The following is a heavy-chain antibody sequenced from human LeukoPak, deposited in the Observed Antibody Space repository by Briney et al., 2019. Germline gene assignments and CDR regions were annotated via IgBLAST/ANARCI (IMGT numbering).Heavy chain of an antibody. J-gene: IGHJ3*02. D-gene: IGHD7-27*01. CDR2: IIPIFGTA. CDR1: GGTFSSYA. Sequence: SVKVSCKASGGTFSSYAISWVRQAPGQGLGWMGGIIPIFGTANYAQKFQGRVTITADESTSTAYMELSSLRSEDTAVYYCAISFNWGLVLDDDAFDIWGQGTMVTVSS. CDR3: AISFNWGLVLDDDAFDI. V-gene: IGHV1-69*01.